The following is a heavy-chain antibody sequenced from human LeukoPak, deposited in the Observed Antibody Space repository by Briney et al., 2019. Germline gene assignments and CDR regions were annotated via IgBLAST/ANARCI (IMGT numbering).Heavy chain of an antibody. CDR1: GYSISSGYY. J-gene: IGHJ4*02. V-gene: IGHV4-38-2*02. D-gene: IGHD3-3*01. CDR2: IYHSGTT. Sequence: KTSETLSLTCTVSGYSISSGYYWGWIRQPPGKGLEWIGSIYHSGTTHYNPSLKSRVTIAVDTSKNQFSLKLSSVTAADTAVYYCARYYDLWSGYYIFDYWGQGTLVTVSS. CDR3: ARYYDLWSGYYIFDY.